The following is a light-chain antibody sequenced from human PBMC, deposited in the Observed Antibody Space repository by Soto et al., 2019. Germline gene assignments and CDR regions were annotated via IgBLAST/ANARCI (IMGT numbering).Light chain of an antibody. V-gene: IGKV3-20*01. CDR3: QPYGSSPPNT. Sequence: EIVLTQSPGTLSLSPGERATLSCRASHSVSSSYLAWYQQKPGQAPRLLIYGESSRATGIPDRFSGRGSLTDFTLTISGLEPEDVAVYYCQPYGSSPPNTFGQGTKLEIK. CDR2: GES. J-gene: IGKJ2*01. CDR1: HSVSSSY.